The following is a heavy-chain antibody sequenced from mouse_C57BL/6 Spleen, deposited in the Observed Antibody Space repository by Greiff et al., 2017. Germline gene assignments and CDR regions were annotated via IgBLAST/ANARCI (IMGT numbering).Heavy chain of an antibody. V-gene: IGHV5-9-1*02. CDR2: ISSGGDYT. Sequence: EVNVVESGAGLVKPGASLKLSCAASGFTFSSYAMSWVRQTPEQRLEWVAYISSGGDYTYYADTVKGRFTISRDSARNTLYLQMSSLKSEDTAMYYCTSGSSGYYFGYWGQGTTLTVSS. J-gene: IGHJ2*01. CDR3: TSGSSGYYFGY. CDR1: GFTFSSYA. D-gene: IGHD3-2*02.